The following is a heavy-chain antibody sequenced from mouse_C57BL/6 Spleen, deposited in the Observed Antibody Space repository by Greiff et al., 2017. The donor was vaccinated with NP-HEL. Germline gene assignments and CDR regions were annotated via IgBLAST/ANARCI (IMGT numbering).Heavy chain of an antibody. V-gene: IGHV1-80*01. CDR3: ARSNDYGSSYGFAY. CDR1: GYAFSCYL. D-gene: IGHD1-1*01. Sequence: QVPPPPVGAELVKPGALVKNSCKASGYAFSCYLMNRVKQRPGKGLEWYGQIYPWDGDTNNTGKFKGKATLTADKSSSTAYMQLSSLTSEDSAVYFCARSNDYGSSYGFAYWGQGTLVTVSA. J-gene: IGHJ3*01. CDR2: IYPWDGDT.